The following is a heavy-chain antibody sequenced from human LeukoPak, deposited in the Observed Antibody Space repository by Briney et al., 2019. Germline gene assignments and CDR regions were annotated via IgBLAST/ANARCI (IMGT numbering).Heavy chain of an antibody. V-gene: IGHV4-31*03. Sequence: SQTLSLTCTVSGGSISSGGYYWSWIRQQPGKGLEWIRYIYYSGSTYYNPSLKSRVTISVDTSKNQFSLKLSSVTAADTAVYYCARETLGERYFDYWGQGTLVTVSS. D-gene: IGHD3-16*01. CDR3: ARETLGERYFDY. CDR1: GGSISSGGYY. J-gene: IGHJ4*02. CDR2: IYYSGST.